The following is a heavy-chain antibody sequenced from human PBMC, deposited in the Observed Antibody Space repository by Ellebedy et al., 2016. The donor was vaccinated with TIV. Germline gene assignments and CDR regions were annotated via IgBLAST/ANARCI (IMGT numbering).Heavy chain of an antibody. CDR1: GFTFSSDG. J-gene: IGHJ6*02. CDR3: ARDTVDVYYYYGMDV. Sequence: GGSLRLSCAASGFTFSSDGMHWVRQAPGKGLEWVAVIWYDGSNKYYADSVKGRFTISRDNSKNTLYLQMNSLRAEDTAVYYCARDTVDVYYYYGMDVWGQGTTVTVSS. CDR2: IWYDGSNK. D-gene: IGHD4-23*01. V-gene: IGHV3-33*01.